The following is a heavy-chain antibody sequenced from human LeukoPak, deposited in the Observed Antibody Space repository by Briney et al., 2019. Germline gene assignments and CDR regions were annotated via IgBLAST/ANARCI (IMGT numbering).Heavy chain of an antibody. D-gene: IGHD1-26*01. J-gene: IGHJ5*02. Sequence: PSETLSLTCTVSGGSISSGGFSWSWIRPPSGKGLEWIGYIYYSGSTNYNPSLKSRATISLDTSRNQFFLRLTSLTAADTAVYYCAREGGGSYSRGWFDPWGQGTLVSVSS. V-gene: IGHV4-30-4*07. CDR1: GGSISSGGFS. CDR3: AREGGGSYSRGWFDP. CDR2: IYYSGST.